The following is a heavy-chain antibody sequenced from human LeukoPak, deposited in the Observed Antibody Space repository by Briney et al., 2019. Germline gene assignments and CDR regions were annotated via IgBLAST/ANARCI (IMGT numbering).Heavy chain of an antibody. CDR3: ARGGGLDV. CDR2: INHNGNVN. D-gene: IGHD3-16*01. Sequence: PGGSLRLSCAVSGLTFSNYWMGWVRQAPGKGLEWVASINHNGNVNYYVDSVKGRFTISRDNAKNSLYLQMSNLRAEDTAVYFCARGGGLDVWGQGATVTVSS. J-gene: IGHJ6*02. V-gene: IGHV3-7*03. CDR1: GLTFSNYW.